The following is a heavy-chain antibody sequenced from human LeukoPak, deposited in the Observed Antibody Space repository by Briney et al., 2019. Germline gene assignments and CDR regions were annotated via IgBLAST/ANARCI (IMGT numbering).Heavy chain of an antibody. D-gene: IGHD3-3*01. CDR2: IIPILGIA. J-gene: IGHJ4*02. CDR3: ARGGSYTRMGTPFDY. Sequence: GASVKVSCKASGGTFSGYAISWVRQAPGQGLEWMGRIIPILGIANYAQKLQGRVTMTTDTSTSTAYMELRSLRSDDTAVYYCARGGSYTRMGTPFDYWGQGTLVTVSS. V-gene: IGHV1-69*04. CDR1: GGTFSGYA.